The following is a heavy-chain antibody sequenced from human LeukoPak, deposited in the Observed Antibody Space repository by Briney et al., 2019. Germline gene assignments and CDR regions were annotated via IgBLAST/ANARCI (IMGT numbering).Heavy chain of an antibody. Sequence: ASVKVSCKASGYTFTRYYMHWVRQAPGQGLEWMGIINPSGGSTSYAQKFQGRVTMTRDTSTSTVYMELSSLRSEDTAVYYCARDLSVAVSEDYGILTGPTLDYWGQGTLVTVSS. CDR1: GYTFTRYY. D-gene: IGHD3-9*01. V-gene: IGHV1-46*01. CDR3: ARDLSVAVSEDYGILTGPTLDY. CDR2: INPSGGST. J-gene: IGHJ4*02.